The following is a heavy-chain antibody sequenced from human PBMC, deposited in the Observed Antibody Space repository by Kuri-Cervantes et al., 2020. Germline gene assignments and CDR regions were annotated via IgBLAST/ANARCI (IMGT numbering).Heavy chain of an antibody. CDR1: GGSLSGFY. V-gene: IGHV4-34*01. CDR3: ARGIPVDAFDI. CDR2: INHSGST. J-gene: IGHJ3*02. Sequence: SETLSLTCAVYGGSLSGFYWSWIRQPPGKGLEWIGEINHSGSTNYNPSLKSRVTISVDTSKNQFSLKLSSVTAADTAVYYCARGIPVDAFDIWGQGTMVTVSS.